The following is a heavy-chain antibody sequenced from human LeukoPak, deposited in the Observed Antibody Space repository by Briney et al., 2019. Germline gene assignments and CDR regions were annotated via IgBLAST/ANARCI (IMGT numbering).Heavy chain of an antibody. CDR2: IWYDGSNK. D-gene: IGHD5-24*01. J-gene: IGHJ4*02. CDR3: AKEARKLFLLGLQLVY. CDR1: GFTFSDYG. Sequence: GGSLRLSCTASGFTFSDYGMHWVRQPPGKGLEWVAIIWYDGSNKKYEDSVKGRFTISRDNSKNTLYLQMNSLRAEDTAVYYCAKEARKLFLLGLQLVYWGQGTLVTVSS. V-gene: IGHV3-33*06.